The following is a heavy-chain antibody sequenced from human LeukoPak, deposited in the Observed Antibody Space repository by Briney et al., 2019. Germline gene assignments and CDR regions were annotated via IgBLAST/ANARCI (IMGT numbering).Heavy chain of an antibody. V-gene: IGHV3-48*01. CDR3: ARDRYYVLDY. CDR2: IPSSSSII. Sequence: GGSLRLSCAASGFTFSSYSMNWVRQAPGKGLEWVSYIPSSSSIIYYADSVEGRFTISRDNAKNSLYLQMNSLRAEDTAVYYCARDRYYVLDYWGQGILVTVSS. J-gene: IGHJ4*02. CDR1: GFTFSSYS. D-gene: IGHD3-10*02.